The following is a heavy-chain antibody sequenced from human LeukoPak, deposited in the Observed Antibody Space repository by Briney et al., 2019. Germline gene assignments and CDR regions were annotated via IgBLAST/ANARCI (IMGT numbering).Heavy chain of an antibody. CDR1: GFTFSSYW. CDR3: AKDAVEMATLYHFDY. D-gene: IGHD5-24*01. J-gene: IGHJ4*02. CDR2: INSDGSST. Sequence: PGGSLRLSCAASGFTFSSYWMHWVRQAPGKGLVWVSRINSDGSSTSYADSVKGRFTISRDNAKNTLYLQMNSLRAEDTAVYYCAKDAVEMATLYHFDYWGQGTLVTVSS. V-gene: IGHV3-74*01.